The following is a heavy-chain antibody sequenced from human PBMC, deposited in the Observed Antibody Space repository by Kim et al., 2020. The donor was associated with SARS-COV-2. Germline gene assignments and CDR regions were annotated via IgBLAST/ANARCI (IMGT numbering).Heavy chain of an antibody. CDR2: INHSGST. V-gene: IGHV4-34*01. CDR1: GGSFSGYY. Sequence: SETLSLTCAVYGGSFSGYYWSWIRQPPGKGLEWIGEINHSGSTNYNPSLKSRVTISVDTSKNQFSLKLSSVTAADTAVYYCARVPGHYYGSGNLKTNPFDYWGQGTLVTVSS. CDR3: ARVPGHYYGSGNLKTNPFDY. D-gene: IGHD3-10*01. J-gene: IGHJ4*02.